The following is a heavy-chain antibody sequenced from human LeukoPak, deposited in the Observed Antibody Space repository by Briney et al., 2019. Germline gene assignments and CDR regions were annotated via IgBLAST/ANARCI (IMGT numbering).Heavy chain of an antibody. V-gene: IGHV3-23*01. CDR2: IGSSGGTT. D-gene: IGHD3-22*01. CDR3: AKASIREVVVITTPFDY. J-gene: IGHJ4*02. CDR1: GFTLSNYA. Sequence: PGGSLRLSCAASGFTLSNYAMSWVRQAPGKGLEWVSAIGSSGGTTYYADSVKGRFTISRDNSKNTLYLQMNSLRAEDTAVYYCAKASIREVVVITTPFDYWGQGTLVTVSS.